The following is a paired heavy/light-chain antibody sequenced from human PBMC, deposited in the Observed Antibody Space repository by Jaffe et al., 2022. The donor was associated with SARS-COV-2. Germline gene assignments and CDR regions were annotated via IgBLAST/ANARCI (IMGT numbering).Heavy chain of an antibody. CDR1: GYTFTKYA. V-gene: IGHV1-3*04. J-gene: IGHJ4*02. CDR3: ARPGDYGGSFDC. CDR2: INTGNGNT. D-gene: IGHD3-9*01. Sequence: QVQLVQSGAEVKKPGASVKVSCKASGYTFTKYAIHWVRQAPGQRLEWMAWINTGNGNTKYSQKFQGRVTITRDTSASTASMELSSLRSEETAVYYCARPGDYGGSFDCWGQGTLVTVSS.
Light chain of an antibody. CDR1: SSDVGGYNY. CDR2: EVS. Sequence: QSALTQPASVSGSPGQSITISCTGTSSDVGGYNYVSWYQQHPGKAPKLMIYEVSNRPSGVPDRFSGSKSGNTASLTISGLQAEDEADYYCSSYTSTITYVFGTGTKVTVL. CDR3: SSYTSTITYV. V-gene: IGLV2-14*01. J-gene: IGLJ1*01.